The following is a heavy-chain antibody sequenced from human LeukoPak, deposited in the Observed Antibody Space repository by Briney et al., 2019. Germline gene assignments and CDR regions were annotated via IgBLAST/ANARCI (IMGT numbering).Heavy chain of an antibody. V-gene: IGHV3-30*02. Sequence: PGGSLRLSCAAPGFTFSSYGMHWVRQAPGKGLEWVAFIRYDGSNKYYADSVKGRFTISRDNSKNTLYLQMNSLRAEDTAVYYCARSFTVVTHYFDYWGQGTLVTVSS. J-gene: IGHJ4*02. CDR2: IRYDGSNK. CDR1: GFTFSSYG. D-gene: IGHD4-23*01. CDR3: ARSFTVVTHYFDY.